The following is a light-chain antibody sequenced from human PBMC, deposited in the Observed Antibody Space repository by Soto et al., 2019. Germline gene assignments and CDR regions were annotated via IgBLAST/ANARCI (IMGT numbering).Light chain of an antibody. CDR3: QQYNSYSLT. Sequence: DIQMTQSPSTLSASVGDRVTITCRASQSISSWLAWYQQKPGKAPKLLIYGASSLESGVPSRLSGSGSGTEFTLTISSLQPEDFAAYYCQQYNSYSLTFGGGTKVEIK. V-gene: IGKV1-5*01. J-gene: IGKJ4*01. CDR1: QSISSW. CDR2: GAS.